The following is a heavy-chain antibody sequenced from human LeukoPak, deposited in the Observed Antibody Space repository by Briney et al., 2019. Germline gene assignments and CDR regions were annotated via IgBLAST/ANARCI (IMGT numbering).Heavy chain of an antibody. CDR1: GFTFSSYG. V-gene: IGHV3-30*03. D-gene: IGHD5-24*01. J-gene: IGHJ5*02. Sequence: GGSLRLSWAASGFTFSSYGMHWVRQAPGKGLEWVAVISYDGSNKYYADSVKGRFTISRDNAKNSLYLQMNSLRAEDTAVYYCARDDGRAANWLDPWGQGTLVTVSS. CDR2: ISYDGSNK. CDR3: ARDDGRAANWLDP.